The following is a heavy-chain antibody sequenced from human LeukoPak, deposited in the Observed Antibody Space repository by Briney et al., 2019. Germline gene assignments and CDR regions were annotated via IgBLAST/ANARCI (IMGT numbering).Heavy chain of an antibody. CDR2: ITGSGGST. D-gene: IGHD1-26*01. J-gene: IGHJ4*02. V-gene: IGHV3-23*01. CDR3: AIMRQWELRRFAFDY. CDR1: GFTFSSYA. Sequence: PGGSLRLSCAASGFTFSSYAMSWVRQAPGKGLEWVSAITGSGGSTYYADSVKGWFTISRDNSKNTLYLQMNSLRAEDTAVYYCAIMRQWELRRFAFDYWGQGTLVTVSS.